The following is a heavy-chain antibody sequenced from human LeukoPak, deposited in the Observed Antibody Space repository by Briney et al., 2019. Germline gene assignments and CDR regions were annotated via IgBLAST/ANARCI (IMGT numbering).Heavy chain of an antibody. J-gene: IGHJ5*02. Sequence: SETLSLTCTVSGGFISSYYWSWIRQPPGKGLEWIGYIYYSGSTNYNPSLKSRVTISVDTSKSQFSLKLSSVTAADTAVYYCARHADYYGSGSYYTEGNWFDPWGQGTLVTVSS. CDR2: IYYSGST. CDR1: GGFISSYY. V-gene: IGHV4-59*08. CDR3: ARHADYYGSGSYYTEGNWFDP. D-gene: IGHD3-10*01.